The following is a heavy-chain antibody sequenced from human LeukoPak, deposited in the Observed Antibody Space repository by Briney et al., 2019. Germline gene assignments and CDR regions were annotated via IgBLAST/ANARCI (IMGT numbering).Heavy chain of an antibody. CDR2: ISGSGGST. V-gene: IGHV3-23*01. CDR3: AKDHTYYDFWSGYSAFYYFDY. D-gene: IGHD3-3*01. J-gene: IGHJ4*02. Sequence: GGSLRLSCAASGFTFSSYAMSWVRQAPGKGLEWVSAISGSGGSTYYADSVKGRFTISRDNSKNTLYLQMNSLRAEDTAVYYCAKDHTYYDFWSGYSAFYYFDYWGQGTLATVSS. CDR1: GFTFSSYA.